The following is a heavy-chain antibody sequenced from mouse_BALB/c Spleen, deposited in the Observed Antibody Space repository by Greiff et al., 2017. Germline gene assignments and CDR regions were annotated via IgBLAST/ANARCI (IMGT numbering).Heavy chain of an antibody. CDR3: ARDKNYGNPFAY. CDR1: GFTFSSYA. V-gene: IGHV5-9-4*01. CDR2: ISSGGSYT. D-gene: IGHD2-1*01. J-gene: IGHJ3*01. Sequence: EVKVVESGGGLVKPGGSLKLSCAASGFTFSSYAMSWVRQSPEKRLEWVAEISSGGSYTYYPDTVTGRFTISRDNAKNTLYLEMSSLRSEDTAMYYCARDKNYGNPFAYWGQGTLVTVSA.